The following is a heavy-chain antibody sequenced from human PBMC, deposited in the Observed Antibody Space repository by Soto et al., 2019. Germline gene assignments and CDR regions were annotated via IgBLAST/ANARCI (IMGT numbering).Heavy chain of an antibody. CDR2: IYPGDSDT. V-gene: IGHV5-51*01. J-gene: IGHJ6*02. Sequence: GESLKISCKGSGYSFTSYWIGWVRQMPGKGLEWMGIIYPGDSDTRYSPSFQGQVTISADKSISTAYLQWSSLKASDTAMYYCVRRGFGELHYYYYYGMDVWGQGTTVTVSS. CDR1: GYSFTSYW. D-gene: IGHD3-10*01. CDR3: VRRGFGELHYYYYYGMDV.